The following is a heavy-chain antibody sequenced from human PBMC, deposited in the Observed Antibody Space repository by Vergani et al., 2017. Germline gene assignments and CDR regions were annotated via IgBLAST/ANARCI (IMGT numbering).Heavy chain of an antibody. CDR2: INEDGSRQ. J-gene: IGHJ4*02. CDR1: GFTFNNYW. D-gene: IGHD3-10*01. V-gene: IGHV3-7*03. Sequence: EVQLVESGGQLVQPGGSLRLSCAASGFTFNNYWMSWVRQAPGKGLEWVANINEDGSRQYYVDSVRGRFTISRDNTKKSLYLQLDSLRGEDTAVYYCARDAPMGSDWGQGTLVTVSP. CDR3: ARDAPMGSD.